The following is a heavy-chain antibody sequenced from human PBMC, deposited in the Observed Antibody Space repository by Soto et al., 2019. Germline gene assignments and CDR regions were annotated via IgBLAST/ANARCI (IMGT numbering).Heavy chain of an antibody. CDR1: GGTFSSYA. CDR2: IIPIFGTA. J-gene: IGHJ6*02. D-gene: IGHD5-12*01. CDR3: ARVGYSGYDFAGYYYYGMDV. Sequence: SVKVSCKASGGTFSSYAISWVRQAPGQGLEWMGGIIPIFGTANYAQKFQGRVTITADESTSTAYMELSSLRSEDTAVYYCARVGYSGYDFAGYYYYGMDVWGQGTTVTVSS. V-gene: IGHV1-69*13.